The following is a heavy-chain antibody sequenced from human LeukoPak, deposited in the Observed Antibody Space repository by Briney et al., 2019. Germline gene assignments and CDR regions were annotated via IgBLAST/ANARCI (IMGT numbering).Heavy chain of an antibody. CDR2: IYYSGST. D-gene: IGHD3-22*01. Sequence: SETLSLTCTASGGSISSYYWSWIRQPPGKGLEWIGYIYYSGSTNYNPSLKSRVTISVDTSKNQFSLKLSSVTAADTAVYYCARGYYDSSGYYYPYYYYYYMDVWGKGTTVTISS. CDR3: ARGYYDSSGYYYPYYYYYYMDV. CDR1: GGSISSYY. V-gene: IGHV4-59*01. J-gene: IGHJ6*03.